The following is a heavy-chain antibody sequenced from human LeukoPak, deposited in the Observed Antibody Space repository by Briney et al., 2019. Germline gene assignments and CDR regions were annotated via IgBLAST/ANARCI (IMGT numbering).Heavy chain of an antibody. Sequence: SETLSLTCTVSGGSISSSSYYWGWIRQPPGKGLEWIGSIYYSGSTYYNPSLKSRVTISVDTSKNQFSLKLSSVTAEDTAVYYCAKGYDFWSGYFDYWGQGTLVTVSS. V-gene: IGHV4-39*07. CDR2: IYYSGST. J-gene: IGHJ4*02. D-gene: IGHD3-3*01. CDR3: AKGYDFWSGYFDY. CDR1: GGSISSSSYY.